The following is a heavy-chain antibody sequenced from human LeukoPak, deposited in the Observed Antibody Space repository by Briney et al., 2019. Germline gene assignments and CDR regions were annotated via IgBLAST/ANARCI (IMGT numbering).Heavy chain of an antibody. V-gene: IGHV3-9*01. CDR3: EKSARLVITVRSPMDV. J-gene: IGHJ6*02. CDR1: GFTFDEYA. D-gene: IGHD3-9*01. CDR2: ISWNSGTI. Sequence: GGSLRLSCSASGFTFDEYAMHWVRQVPGKGPEWVAGISWNSGTIDYADAVKGRFTISRDNAKKSVFLQMNALRDEDTALYYCEKSARLVITVRSPMDVWGQGTTVTVSS.